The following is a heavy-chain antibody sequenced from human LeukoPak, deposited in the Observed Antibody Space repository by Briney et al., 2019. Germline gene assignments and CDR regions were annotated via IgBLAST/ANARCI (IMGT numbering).Heavy chain of an antibody. J-gene: IGHJ4*02. Sequence: SGPTLVNPTQTLTLTCTFSGFSLSTSGVGVGWIRQPPGKALEWLALIYWNDNKRYSPSLRTRLTITKDTSKNQVVLTLTNMDPVDTATYYCARSGYNDFWSGYPYFDYWGQGTLVTVSS. CDR3: ARSGYNDFWSGYPYFDY. CDR1: GFSLSTSGVG. D-gene: IGHD3-3*01. V-gene: IGHV2-5*01. CDR2: IYWNDNK.